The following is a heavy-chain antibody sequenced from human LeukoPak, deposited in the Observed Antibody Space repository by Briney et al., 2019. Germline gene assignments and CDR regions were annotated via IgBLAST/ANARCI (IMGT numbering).Heavy chain of an antibody. CDR3: ARVADCSSTSCPEYYYYYYMDV. Sequence: GGSLRLSCAASGFTFSSYSMNWVRQAPGKGLEWVSYISSSSSTIYYADSVKGRFTISRDNAKNSLYLQMNSLRAEDTAVYYCARVADCSSTSCPEYYYYYYMDVWGKGTTVTVSS. V-gene: IGHV3-48*04. D-gene: IGHD2-2*01. CDR2: ISSSSSTI. CDR1: GFTFSSYS. J-gene: IGHJ6*03.